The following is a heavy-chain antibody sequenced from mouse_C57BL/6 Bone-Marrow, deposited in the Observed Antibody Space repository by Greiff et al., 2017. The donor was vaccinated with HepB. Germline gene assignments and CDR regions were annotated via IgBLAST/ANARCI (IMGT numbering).Heavy chain of an antibody. Sequence: EVQLVESGPGLVKPSQSLSLTCSVTGYSITSGYYWNWIRQFPGNKLEWMGYISYDGSNNYNPSLKNRISITRDTSKNQFFLKLNSVTTEDTATYYCAREGYYGSSYYFDYCGQGTTLTVSS. CDR1: GYSITSGYY. J-gene: IGHJ2*01. D-gene: IGHD1-1*01. CDR2: ISYDGSN. CDR3: AREGYYGSSYYFDY. V-gene: IGHV3-6*01.